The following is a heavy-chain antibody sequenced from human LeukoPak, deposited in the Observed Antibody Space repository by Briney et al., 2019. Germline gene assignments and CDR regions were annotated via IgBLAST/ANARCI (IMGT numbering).Heavy chain of an antibody. CDR3: ARRFGYAEQFDY. CDR2: IYYSGST. D-gene: IGHD5-12*01. CDR1: GGSISSSSYY. Sequence: PSETLSLTCTVSGGSISSSSYYWGWIRQPPGKGLEWLGSIYYSGSTYYNPSLKSRVTISVDTSKNQFSLKLSSVTAADTAVYYCARRFGYAEQFDYWGQGTLVTVSS. J-gene: IGHJ4*02. V-gene: IGHV4-39*01.